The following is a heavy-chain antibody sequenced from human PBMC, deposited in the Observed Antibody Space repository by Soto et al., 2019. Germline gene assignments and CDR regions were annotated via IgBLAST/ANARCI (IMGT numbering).Heavy chain of an antibody. J-gene: IGHJ4*02. V-gene: IGHV4-39*01. CDR3: ARLRSGPDGGWYWAFDY. D-gene: IGHD6-19*01. Sequence: QLQLQESGPGLVKPSETLSLTCTVSGGSISSSNYYWGWIRQPPGKELESIGNIYYGGDTYYNPSLKSRVTISVDTSRNQFSLKLSSVTAADTAVYFCARLRSGPDGGWYWAFDYWGPGTLVTVSS. CDR2: IYYGGDT. CDR1: GGSISSSNYY.